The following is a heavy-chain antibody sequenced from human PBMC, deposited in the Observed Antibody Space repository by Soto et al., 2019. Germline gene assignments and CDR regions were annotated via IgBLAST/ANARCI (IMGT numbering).Heavy chain of an antibody. J-gene: IGHJ4*02. Sequence: EVQLVQSGAEVKKPGESLRISCKGSGYSFTSYWISWVRQMPGKGLEWMGRIDPSDSYTNYSPSFQGHVTISADKSISTAYLQRSSLKASDTAMYYCARRAYDSSGYPTFDYWGQGTLVTVSS. CDR2: IDPSDSYT. D-gene: IGHD3-22*01. CDR3: ARRAYDSSGYPTFDY. V-gene: IGHV5-10-1*01. CDR1: GYSFTSYW.